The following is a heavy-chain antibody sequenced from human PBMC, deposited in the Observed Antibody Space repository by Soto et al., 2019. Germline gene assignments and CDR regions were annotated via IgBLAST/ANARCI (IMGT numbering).Heavy chain of an antibody. CDR2: ISSNGGST. J-gene: IGHJ4*02. CDR3: ARLNPIAAAFDY. V-gene: IGHV3-64*01. CDR1: GFTFSSYA. D-gene: IGHD6-13*01. Sequence: EVQLVESGGGLVQPGGSLRLSCAASGFTFSSYAMHWVRQAPGKGLEYVSAISSNGGSTHYANSVKGRFTISRDNSKNTLYLQMGGLRAEDMAVYYCARLNPIAAAFDYWGQGTLVTVSS.